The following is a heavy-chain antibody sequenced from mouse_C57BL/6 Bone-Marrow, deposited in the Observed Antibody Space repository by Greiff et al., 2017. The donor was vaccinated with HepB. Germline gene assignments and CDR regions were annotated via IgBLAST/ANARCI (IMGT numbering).Heavy chain of an antibody. CDR2: INPNNGGT. CDR3: ARDDYDRCYCDY. Sequence: EVQLQQSGPELVKPGASVKMSCKASGYTFTDYNMHWVKQSHGKSLEWIGYINPNNGGTSYNQKFKGKATLTVNKSSSTAYMELRSLTSEDSAVYYCARDDYDRCYCDYWGQGTTLTVSS. J-gene: IGHJ2*01. CDR1: GYTFTDYN. D-gene: IGHD2-4*01. V-gene: IGHV1-22*01.